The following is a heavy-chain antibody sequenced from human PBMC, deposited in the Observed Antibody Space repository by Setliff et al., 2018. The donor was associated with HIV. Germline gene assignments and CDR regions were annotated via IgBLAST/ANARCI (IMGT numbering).Heavy chain of an antibody. Sequence: PGGSLRLSCAAPGFTFNDYAMHWVRQPPGKGLEWVSGITWNSDNTYYADSVKGRFTISRDNAKNSVYLQMTSLRPEDTAFYCCVKDGTLIGRYYQFFDAGGKGSMVTVAS. CDR3: VKDGTLIGRYYQFFDA. V-gene: IGHV3-9*01. J-gene: IGHJ6*04. D-gene: IGHD1-26*01. CDR1: GFTFNDYA. CDR2: ITWNSDNT.